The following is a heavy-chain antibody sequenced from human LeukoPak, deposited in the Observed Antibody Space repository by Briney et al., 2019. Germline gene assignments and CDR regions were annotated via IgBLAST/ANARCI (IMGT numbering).Heavy chain of an antibody. D-gene: IGHD4-17*01. CDR2: ISYGGST. CDR3: AKRIIEARENGDSNWLDP. CDR1: GDSITNSY. Sequence: SETLSLTCTVSGDSITNSYWNWIRQPPGRGLEWIGRISYGGSTDYNPSLKSRVIISRDTSKNQFSLELTSVTAADTAIYYCAKRIIEARENGDSNWLDPWGQGTLVTVSS. V-gene: IGHV4-59*08. J-gene: IGHJ5*01.